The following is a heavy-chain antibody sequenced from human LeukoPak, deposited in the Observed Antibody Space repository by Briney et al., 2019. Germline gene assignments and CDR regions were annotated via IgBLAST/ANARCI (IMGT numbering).Heavy chain of an antibody. V-gene: IGHV1-2*02. Sequence: ASVKVSCKASGYTFTGYYMHWVRQAPGQGLEWMGWINPNSGGTNYAQKFQGRVTMTRDTSISTAYMELSRLRSDDTAVYYCAREWVGATTRYFQHWGQGTLVTVSS. CDR3: AREWVGATTRYFQH. CDR1: GYTFTGYY. CDR2: INPNSGGT. J-gene: IGHJ1*01. D-gene: IGHD1-26*01.